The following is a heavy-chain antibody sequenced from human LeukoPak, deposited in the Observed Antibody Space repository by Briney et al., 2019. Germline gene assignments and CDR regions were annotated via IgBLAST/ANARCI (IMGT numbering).Heavy chain of an antibody. V-gene: IGHV1-2*02. CDR1: GGTFSSYA. D-gene: IGHD1-26*01. CDR2: INPNSGGT. Sequence: ASVKVSCKASGGTFSSYAISWVRQAPGQGLEWMGWINPNSGGTNYAQKFQGRVTMTRDTSISTAYMELSSLRSEDTAVYYCARDNSVGDNAWWFDPWGQGSLVIVSS. J-gene: IGHJ5*02. CDR3: ARDNSVGDNAWWFDP.